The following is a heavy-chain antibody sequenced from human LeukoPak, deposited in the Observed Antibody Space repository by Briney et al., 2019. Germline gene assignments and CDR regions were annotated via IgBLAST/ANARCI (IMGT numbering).Heavy chain of an antibody. Sequence: GASVKVSCKASGYTFTGYCMHWVRQAPGQGLEWMGWINPNSGGTNYAQKFQGRVTMTRDTSISTAYMELSRLRSDDTAVYYCARAPGASYSGYDLGFDYWGQGTLVTVSS. CDR2: INPNSGGT. D-gene: IGHD5-12*01. V-gene: IGHV1-2*02. CDR1: GYTFTGYC. J-gene: IGHJ4*02. CDR3: ARAPGASYSGYDLGFDY.